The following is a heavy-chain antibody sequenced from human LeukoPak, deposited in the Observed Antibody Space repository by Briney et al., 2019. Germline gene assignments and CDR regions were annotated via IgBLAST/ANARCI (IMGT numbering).Heavy chain of an antibody. CDR2: IEYDGDKK. J-gene: IGHJ3*02. CDR1: GFTFSGSG. Sequence: SGGSLRLSCAASGFTFSGSGMQWVRQAPGKGLEWVAFIEYDGDKKNYANSVKGRFTISRDNSKNTQYLQMNSLGADDTALYYCAKGGLTRGVFDNWGQGTMVTVSS. D-gene: IGHD3-10*01. CDR3: AKGGLTRGVFDN. V-gene: IGHV3-30*02.